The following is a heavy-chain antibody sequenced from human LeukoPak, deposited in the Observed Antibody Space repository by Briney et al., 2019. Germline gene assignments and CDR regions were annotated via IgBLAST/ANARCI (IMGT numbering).Heavy chain of an antibody. V-gene: IGHV1-18*01. D-gene: IGHD3-22*01. Sequence: GASVKVSCRASGYTFTNYGISWMRQAPGQGLEWMGWISAYNGDTKYLEKLQGRVTMTTDTSTSTAYMELRSLISDDPAEYYCVRDNPYYYLYWGQGTLVTVSS. CDR1: GYTFTNYG. J-gene: IGHJ4*02. CDR3: VRDNPYYYLY. CDR2: ISAYNGDT.